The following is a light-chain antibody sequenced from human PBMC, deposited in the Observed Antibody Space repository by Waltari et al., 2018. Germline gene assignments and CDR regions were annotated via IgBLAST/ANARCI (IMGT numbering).Light chain of an antibody. J-gene: IGKJ3*01. CDR3: QQTYSLFT. V-gene: IGKV1-39*01. CDR2: AAS. Sequence: DIQMTQSPSFLSASVGDRVTITCRASQRISSYLHWYQMKPGRAPELLIYAASSLQSGVPSRFSGSGSGTEFTLTISSLQPDDFATYYCQQTYSLFTFGPGTKVDFK. CDR1: QRISSY.